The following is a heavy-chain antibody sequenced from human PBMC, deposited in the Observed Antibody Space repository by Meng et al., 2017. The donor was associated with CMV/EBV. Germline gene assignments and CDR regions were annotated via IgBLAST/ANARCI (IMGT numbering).Heavy chain of an antibody. CDR3: AREGYYDFWSGYAYYYYYGMDV. V-gene: IGHV3-48*04. D-gene: IGHD3-3*01. CDR2: ISSSGSTI. J-gene: IGHJ6*02. Sequence: GGSLRLSCAASGFTFSSYGMRWVRQAPGKGLEWVSYISSSGSTIYYADSVKGRFTISRDNAKNSLYLQMNSLRAEDTAVYYCAREGYYDFWSGYAYYYYYGMDVWGQGTTVTVSS. CDR1: GFTFSSYG.